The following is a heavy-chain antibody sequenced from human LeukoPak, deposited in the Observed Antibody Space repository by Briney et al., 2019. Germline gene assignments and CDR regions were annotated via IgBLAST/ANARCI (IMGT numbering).Heavy chain of an antibody. Sequence: PGGSLRLSCAASGFTFSSYAMSWVRQAPGKGLEWVSAISGSGGSTYYADSVKGRFTISRDNSKNTLYLQMSSLRAEDTAVYYCATLIYYDSSVEQIDYWGQGTLVTVSS. CDR3: ATLIYYDSSVEQIDY. CDR1: GFTFSSYA. J-gene: IGHJ4*02. D-gene: IGHD3-22*01. V-gene: IGHV3-23*01. CDR2: ISGSGGST.